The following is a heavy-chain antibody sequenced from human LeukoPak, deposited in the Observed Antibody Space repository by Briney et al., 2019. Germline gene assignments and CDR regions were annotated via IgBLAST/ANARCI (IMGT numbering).Heavy chain of an antibody. CDR2: ITSSSSTK. CDR1: GFTFSTYS. Sequence: SGGSLRLSCAASGFTFSTYSMNWVRQAPGKGLEWVSYITSSSSTKYYADSVKGRFTISRDDAKNSLYLQMNSLRAEDTAVYYCARDNLVASLDYWGQGTLVTVSS. J-gene: IGHJ4*02. D-gene: IGHD1-14*01. V-gene: IGHV3-48*01. CDR3: ARDNLVASLDY.